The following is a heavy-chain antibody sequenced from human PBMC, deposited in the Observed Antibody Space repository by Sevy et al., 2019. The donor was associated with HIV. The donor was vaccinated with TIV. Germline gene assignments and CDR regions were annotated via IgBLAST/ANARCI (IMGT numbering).Heavy chain of an antibody. J-gene: IGHJ6*02. Sequence: QLGGSLRLSCAASGFTFDEFAMHWVRQVPGKGLEWVSGINWDSGAIGYADSVKGRFTTSRDNAKKSLYLQMNSLRGEDTALYYCAKDIRYSYGRGMDVWGQWTTVTVSS. D-gene: IGHD3-10*01. CDR3: AKDIRYSYGRGMDV. CDR2: INWDSGAI. CDR1: GFTFDEFA. V-gene: IGHV3-9*01.